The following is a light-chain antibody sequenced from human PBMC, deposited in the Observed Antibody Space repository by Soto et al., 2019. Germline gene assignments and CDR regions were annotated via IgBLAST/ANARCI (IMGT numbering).Light chain of an antibody. CDR2: EAS. V-gene: IGKV3-11*01. Sequence: ERVMTQSPATLSVSPGERATLSCRASQSVSSNLAWYQQKPGQAPRLLMYEASTRDTGIPARFSGGGSGTDFTLTISRLEPEDFSVYYCQQRSDWPWTFGQGTKVDIK. CDR1: QSVSSN. J-gene: IGKJ1*01. CDR3: QQRSDWPWT.